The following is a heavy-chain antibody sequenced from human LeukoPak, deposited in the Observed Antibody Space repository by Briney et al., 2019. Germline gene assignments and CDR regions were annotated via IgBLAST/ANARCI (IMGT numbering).Heavy chain of an antibody. CDR2: ISYDGSNE. J-gene: IGHJ6*03. D-gene: IGHD4-23*01. CDR3: AKLGSTTVVTQYYYYYMDV. CDR1: GFTFSSYV. Sequence: GGSLRLSCAASGFTFSSYVMHWVRQAPGKGLEWVAIISYDGSNEYYADSVKGRFTISRDNSKNTLYLQMNSLRAEDTAVYYCAKLGSTTVVTQYYYYYMDVWGKGTTVTVSS. V-gene: IGHV3-30*04.